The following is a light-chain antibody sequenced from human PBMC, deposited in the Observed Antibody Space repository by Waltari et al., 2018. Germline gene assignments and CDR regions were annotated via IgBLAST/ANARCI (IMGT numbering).Light chain of an antibody. V-gene: IGLV2-14*03. CDR2: DVS. Sequence: QSALTQPASVSGSPGQSITISCTGTRLAVGGYDYVSWYQHHPGQPPQLLIFDVSYRPSGVSTRFSGSKSGNTASLTISGLQAEDEADYSCSSYTSTSTLVFGSGTKVTVL. CDR1: RLAVGGYDY. CDR3: SSYTSTSTLV. J-gene: IGLJ1*01.